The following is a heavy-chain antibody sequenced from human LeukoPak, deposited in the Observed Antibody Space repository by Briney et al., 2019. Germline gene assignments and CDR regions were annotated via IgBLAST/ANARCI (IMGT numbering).Heavy chain of an antibody. J-gene: IGHJ4*02. Sequence: PSQTLSLTCTVSGGSISSGGYYWSWIRQHPGKGLEWIGYIYYSGSTYYNPSLNSRVAISLDTSKNQFSLKLTSVTAADTAVYYCASLPYTSDWYYWGQGTLVTVSS. CDR1: GGSISSGGYY. D-gene: IGHD6-19*01. CDR2: IYYSGST. V-gene: IGHV4-31*03. CDR3: ASLPYTSDWYY.